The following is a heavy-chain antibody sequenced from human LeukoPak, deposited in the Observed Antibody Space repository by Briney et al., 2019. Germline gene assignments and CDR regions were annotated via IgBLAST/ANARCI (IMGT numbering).Heavy chain of an antibody. CDR2: INPNSGGT. V-gene: IGHV1-2*02. J-gene: IGHJ3*02. D-gene: IGHD3/OR15-3a*01. CDR3: ARILAGLNAFDI. CDR1: GYTFTGYY. Sequence: ASVKVSCKASGYTFTGYYMHWVRQAPGQGLEWMGWINPNSGGTNYAQKFQGRVTMTRDTSISTAYMELSRLRSDDTAVYYCARILAGLNAFDIWGQGTMVTVSS.